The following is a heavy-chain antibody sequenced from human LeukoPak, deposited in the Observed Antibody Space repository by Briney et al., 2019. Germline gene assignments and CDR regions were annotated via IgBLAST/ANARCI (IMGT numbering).Heavy chain of an antibody. J-gene: IGHJ4*02. CDR3: ARIAVSGYSSSWYDY. V-gene: IGHV4-4*02. D-gene: IGHD6-13*01. CDR1: GGSISRSNW. CDR2: IYDNGGT. Sequence: SETLSLTCAVSGGSISRSNWWSWVRQSPGKGLEWIGEIYDNGGTNYNPSLKSRVTISVDTSKNQFSLRLSSVTAADTAVYFCARIAVSGYSSSWYDYWGQGTPVTVSS.